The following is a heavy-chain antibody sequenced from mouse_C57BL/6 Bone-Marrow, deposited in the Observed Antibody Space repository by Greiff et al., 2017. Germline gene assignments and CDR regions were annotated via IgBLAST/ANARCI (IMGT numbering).Heavy chain of an antibody. J-gene: IGHJ4*01. CDR3: ARHQGCGSYYAMDY. D-gene: IGHD1-1*02. V-gene: IGHV5-6*02. CDR2: ISSGGSYT. Sequence: EVKLVESGGDLVKPGGSLKLSCAASGFTFSSYGMSWVRQTPDKRLEWVATISSGGSYTYYPDSVKGRFTISRDNAKNTLYLQMSSLKSEDTAMYYCARHQGCGSYYAMDYWGQGTSVTVSS. CDR1: GFTFSSYG.